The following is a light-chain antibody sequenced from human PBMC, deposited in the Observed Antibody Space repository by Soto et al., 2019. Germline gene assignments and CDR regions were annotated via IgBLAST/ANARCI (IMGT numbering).Light chain of an antibody. V-gene: IGKV3-20*01. J-gene: IGKJ4*01. CDR1: QSVSSSY. CDR2: GAS. Sequence: EIVLTQSPGTLSLSPGERATLSCRASQSVSSSYLAWYQRKPGQAPRLLIYGASSRATGIPDRFSGSGSGTDVTLTISRLEPEDFAVYYCHQYDSSPLTVGGGTKVEIK. CDR3: HQYDSSPLT.